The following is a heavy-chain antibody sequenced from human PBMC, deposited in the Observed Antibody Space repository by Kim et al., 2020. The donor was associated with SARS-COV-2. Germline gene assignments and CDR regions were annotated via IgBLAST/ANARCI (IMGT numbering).Heavy chain of an antibody. D-gene: IGHD2-2*02. CDR2: INHSGST. Sequence: SETLSLTCAVYGGSFSGYYWSWIRQPPGKGLEWIGEINHSGSTNYNPSLKSRVTISVDTSKNQFSLKLSSVTAADTAVYYCARWVVPAAIPLFSFFDYWGQGTLVTVSS. V-gene: IGHV4-34*01. CDR1: GGSFSGYY. J-gene: IGHJ4*02. CDR3: ARWVVPAAIPLFSFFDY.